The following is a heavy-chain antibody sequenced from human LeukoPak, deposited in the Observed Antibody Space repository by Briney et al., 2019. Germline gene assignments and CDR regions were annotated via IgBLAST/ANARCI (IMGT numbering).Heavy chain of an antibody. V-gene: IGHV4-59*01. Sequence: SETLSLTCTVSGGSISSYYWSWIRQPPGKGLEWIGYIYYSGSTNYNPSLKSRVTISVDTSKNQFSLKLSSVTAADTAVYYCARPGYCSGGSCRSWFDPWGQGTLVTVSS. CDR2: IYYSGST. CDR3: ARPGYCSGGSCRSWFDP. J-gene: IGHJ5*02. CDR1: GGSISSYY. D-gene: IGHD2-15*01.